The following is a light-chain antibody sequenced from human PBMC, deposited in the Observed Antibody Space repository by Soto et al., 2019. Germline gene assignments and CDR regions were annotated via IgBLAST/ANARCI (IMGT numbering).Light chain of an antibody. J-gene: IGLJ2*01. Sequence: QSALTQPASVSGSPGQSITISCTGTSSDGGGYNYVCWYQQHPGKAPKLIIYDVTNRPSGVSTRFSGSKSGNTASLSISGLQAEDEADYYCSSYTSSSTVVFGGGTKLTVL. CDR3: SSYTSSSTVV. V-gene: IGLV2-14*01. CDR2: DVT. CDR1: SSDGGGYNY.